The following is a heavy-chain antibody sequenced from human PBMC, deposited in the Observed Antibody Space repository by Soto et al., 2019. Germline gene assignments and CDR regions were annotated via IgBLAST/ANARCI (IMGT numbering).Heavy chain of an antibody. CDR1: GGSISSGGYY. V-gene: IGHV4-31*03. J-gene: IGHJ5*02. Sequence: SETLSLTCTVSGGSISSGGYYWSWIRQHPGKGLEWIGYIYYSGSTYYNPSLKSRVTISVDTSKNQFSLKLSSVTAADTAVYYCARGVAPMVYAIRGAWFDPWGQGALVTVSS. CDR3: ARGVAPMVYAIRGAWFDP. D-gene: IGHD2-8*01. CDR2: IYYSGST.